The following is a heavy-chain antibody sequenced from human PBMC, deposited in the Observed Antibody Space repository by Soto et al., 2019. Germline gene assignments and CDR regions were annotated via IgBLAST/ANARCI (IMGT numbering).Heavy chain of an antibody. CDR3: AKRSQGGGGDYSQRKYNWFDP. V-gene: IGHV3-23*01. J-gene: IGHJ5*02. Sequence: EVQLLESGGGLVQPGGSLRLSCAASGFTFSSYAMSWVRQAPGKGLEWVSAISGSGGSTYYADSVKGRFTISRDNSKNTLYLQMNSLRAEDTAVYYCAKRSQGGGGDYSQRKYNWFDPWGQGTLVTVSS. D-gene: IGHD4-17*01. CDR1: GFTFSSYA. CDR2: ISGSGGST.